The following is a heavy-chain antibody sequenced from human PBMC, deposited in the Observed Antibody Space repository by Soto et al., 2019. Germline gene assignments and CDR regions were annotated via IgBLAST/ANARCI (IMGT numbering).Heavy chain of an antibody. V-gene: IGHV4-31*02. CDR2: IYYPGTT. CDR3: ARASETLRSMKFEN. Sequence: WPWIRQHPGGGMEWIGAIYYPGTTYYNPSLSSRATISLDTSKNQFSLKLTSVTAADTAVYYCARASETLRSMKFENCGHGNLVTVSS. J-gene: IGHJ1*01. D-gene: IGHD1-26*01.